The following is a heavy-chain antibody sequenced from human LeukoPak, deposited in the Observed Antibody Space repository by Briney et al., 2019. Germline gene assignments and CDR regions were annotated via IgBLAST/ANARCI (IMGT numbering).Heavy chain of an antibody. V-gene: IGHV3-30*01. CDR1: GFTFSSYA. Sequence: PGGSLRLSCAASGFTFSSYAMHWVRQAPGKGLEWVAVISYDGSNKYYADSVKGRFTISRDNSKNTLCLQMNSLRAEDTAVYYCARDLVVVPAAIYYWGQGTLVTVSS. D-gene: IGHD2-2*02. J-gene: IGHJ4*02. CDR3: ARDLVVVPAAIYY. CDR2: ISYDGSNK.